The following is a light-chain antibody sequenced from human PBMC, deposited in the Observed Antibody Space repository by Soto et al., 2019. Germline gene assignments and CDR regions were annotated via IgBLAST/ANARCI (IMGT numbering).Light chain of an antibody. CDR1: QSVSSNY. V-gene: IGKV3-20*01. J-gene: IGKJ4*01. CDR2: GAS. Sequence: EIVMTQSPDTLSLSPGETATLSCRASQSVSSNYVAWFHQKPGQAPRLLIYGASSRATGIPDRFSASGSGTDFTLTISRLEPEDFAVYYCQQYGSAPPLTFGGGTKVDIK. CDR3: QQYGSAPPLT.